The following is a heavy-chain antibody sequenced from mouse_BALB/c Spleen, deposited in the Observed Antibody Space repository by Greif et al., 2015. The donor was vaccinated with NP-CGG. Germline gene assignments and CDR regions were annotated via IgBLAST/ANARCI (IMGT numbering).Heavy chain of an antibody. J-gene: IGHJ4*01. CDR1: GFTFSSYG. V-gene: IGHV5-6*01. D-gene: IGHD1-1*01. Sequence: EVMLVESGGDLVKPGGSLKLSCAASGFTFSSYGMSWVRQTPDKRLEWVATISSGGSYTYYPDSVKGRFTISRDNAKNTLYLQMSSLKSEDTAMYYCARHGATVVADYAMDYWGQGTSVTVSS. CDR2: ISSGGSYT. CDR3: ARHGATVVADYAMDY.